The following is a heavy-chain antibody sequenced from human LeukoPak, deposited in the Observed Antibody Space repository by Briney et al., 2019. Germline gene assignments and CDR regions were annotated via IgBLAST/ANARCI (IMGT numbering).Heavy chain of an antibody. CDR1: GFTFSSYA. CDR2: ISGSGGST. CDR3: AKAKTWDYYDSSGYYFDY. V-gene: IGHV3-23*01. D-gene: IGHD3-22*01. J-gene: IGHJ4*02. Sequence: PGGSLRLSCAASGFTFSSYAMSWVRQAPGKGLEWVSAISGSGGSTYYADSGKGRFTISRDNSKNTLYLQMNSLGAEDTAVYYCAKAKTWDYYDSSGYYFDYWGQGTLVTVSS.